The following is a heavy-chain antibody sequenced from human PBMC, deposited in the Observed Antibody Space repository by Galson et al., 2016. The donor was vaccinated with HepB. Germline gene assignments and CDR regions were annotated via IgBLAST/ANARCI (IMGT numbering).Heavy chain of an antibody. CDR1: GFSLTTGGVG. D-gene: IGHD3-10*01. Sequence: PALVKPTPTLTLTCTFSGFSLTTGGVGVGWIRQPPGKALEWLALIYWDGDVRYRPSLQSRLTITKGTSKTQVVLTMTNMDPVATATYYCVHRLNHLLGFEDSGSYYTFDVWGQGTMVTVSS. CDR2: IYWDGDV. J-gene: IGHJ3*01. CDR3: VHRLNHLLGFEDSGSYYTFDV. V-gene: IGHV2-5*02.